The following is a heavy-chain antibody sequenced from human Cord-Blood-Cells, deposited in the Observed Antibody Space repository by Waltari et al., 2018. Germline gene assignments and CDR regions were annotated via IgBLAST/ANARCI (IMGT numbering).Heavy chain of an antibody. CDR2: VYTSGST. V-gene: IGHV4-61*09. Sequence: QVQLQESGPGLVKPSQTLSLTCTVSGGSISSGSYYRSRIRQPAGKGLEWSGYVYTSGSTNYNPSLKSRVTISVATSKNQFSLKLSSVTAADTAVYYCARRIAAAGTIYYYGMDVWGQGTTVTVSS. D-gene: IGHD6-13*01. CDR1: GGSISSGSYY. J-gene: IGHJ6*02. CDR3: ARRIAAAGTIYYYGMDV.